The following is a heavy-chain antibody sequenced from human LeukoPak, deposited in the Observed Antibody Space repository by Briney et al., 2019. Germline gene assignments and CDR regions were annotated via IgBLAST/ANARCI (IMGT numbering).Heavy chain of an antibody. CDR3: ARRLRYNSYYCYRDV. V-gene: IGHV1-2*02. Sequence: ASVKVSCKASGYTFTGYYMHWVRQAPGQGLEWTGGINPNSGGTNYAQKFQGRVTMNRDTSISTAYMELSRLRSDDTAVYYCARRLRYNSYYCYRDVWGKGTTVSVS. CDR2: INPNSGGT. D-gene: IGHD3-9*01. CDR1: GYTFTGYY. J-gene: IGHJ6*03.